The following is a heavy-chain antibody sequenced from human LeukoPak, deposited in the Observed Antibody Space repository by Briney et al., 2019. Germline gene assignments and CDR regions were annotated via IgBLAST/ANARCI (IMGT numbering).Heavy chain of an antibody. J-gene: IGHJ4*02. CDR1: GGSFSGYY. CDR2: INHSGST. CDR3: AGMGAYSYGYLADY. D-gene: IGHD5-18*01. V-gene: IGHV4-34*01. Sequence: SETLSLTCAVYGGSFSGYYWSWIRQPPGKGLEWIGEINHSGSTNYNPSLKSRVTISVDTSKNQFSLKLSSVTAADTAVYYCAGMGAYSYGYLADYWGQGTLVTVSS.